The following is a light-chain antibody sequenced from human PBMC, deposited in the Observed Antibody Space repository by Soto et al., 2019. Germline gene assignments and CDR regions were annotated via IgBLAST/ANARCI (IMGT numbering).Light chain of an antibody. CDR3: QQFGSSPGFT. J-gene: IGKJ3*01. V-gene: IGKV3-20*01. CDR1: QSINSRY. Sequence: EIVLTQSPGTLSLSPGERATLSCRASQSINSRYLAGYQQKPGQAPRLLIYGASSRATGIPDRFSGSGSGTDLTLTISRLEPEDCAVYYCQQFGSSPGFTCGPGTKVDIK. CDR2: GAS.